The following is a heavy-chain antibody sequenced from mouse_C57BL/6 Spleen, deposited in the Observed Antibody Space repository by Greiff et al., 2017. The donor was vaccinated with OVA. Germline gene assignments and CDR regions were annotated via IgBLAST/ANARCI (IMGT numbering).Heavy chain of an antibody. V-gene: IGHV1-26*01. CDR3: ARWGSYYGYDGDAMDY. Sequence: EVQLQQSGPELVKPGASVKISCKASGYTFTDYYMNWVKQSHGKSLEWIGDINPNNGGTSYNQKFKGKATLTVDKSSSTAYMELRSLTSEDSAVYYCARWGSYYGYDGDAMDYWGQGTSVTVSS. J-gene: IGHJ4*01. CDR2: INPNNGGT. CDR1: GYTFTDYY. D-gene: IGHD2-9*01.